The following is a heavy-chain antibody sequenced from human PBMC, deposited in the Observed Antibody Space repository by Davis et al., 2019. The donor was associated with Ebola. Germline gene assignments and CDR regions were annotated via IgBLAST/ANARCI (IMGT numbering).Heavy chain of an antibody. J-gene: IGHJ4*02. V-gene: IGHV3-23*01. CDR1: GFPFTNSA. CDR2: IIATGTRA. Sequence: PGGSLRLSCAASGFPFTNSAMSWVHQAPGKGLEWVSAIIATGTRAYYADSVKGRFTVSRDNSQNTLYLQMTSLKAEDTAVYYCARDLAPENYWGQGTLVTVSS. D-gene: IGHD1-14*01. CDR3: ARDLAPENY.